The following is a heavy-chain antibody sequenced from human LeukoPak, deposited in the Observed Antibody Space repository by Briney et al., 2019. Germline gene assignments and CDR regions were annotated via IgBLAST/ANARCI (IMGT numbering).Heavy chain of an antibody. V-gene: IGHV3-7*01. J-gene: IGHJ5*02. D-gene: IGHD3-16*01. CDR3: VRDGGTDWYDP. Sequence: PGGSLRLSCAASGFSVSDYWMTWVRQAPGKGLEWVANIKQDGSEKTYVDSVKGRFTISRDNAKNSLYLQMNSLRVEDTARYYCVRDGGTDWYDPWGQGTLVTVFS. CDR2: IKQDGSEK. CDR1: GFSVSDYW.